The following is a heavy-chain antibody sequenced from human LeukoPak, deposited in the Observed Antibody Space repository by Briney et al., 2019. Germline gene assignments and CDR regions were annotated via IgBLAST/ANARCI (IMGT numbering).Heavy chain of an antibody. CDR2: IYYSGST. J-gene: IGHJ5*02. CDR1: GGSISSSSYY. Sequence: SETLSLTCTVSGGSISSSSYYWSWIRQPPGKGLEWIGYIYYSGSTNYNPSLKSRVTISVDTSKNQFSLKLSSVTAADTAVYYCASLGIAAAGTNLGNWFDPWGQGTLVTVSS. D-gene: IGHD6-13*01. CDR3: ASLGIAAAGTNLGNWFDP. V-gene: IGHV4-61*01.